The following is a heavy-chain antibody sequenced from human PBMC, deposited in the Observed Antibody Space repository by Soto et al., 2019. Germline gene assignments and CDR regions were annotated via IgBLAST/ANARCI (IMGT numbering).Heavy chain of an antibody. CDR3: ARGPSKKYYYGSGSLLGY. J-gene: IGHJ4*02. Sequence: QVQLQQWGAGLLKPSETLSLTCAVYGGSFSGYYWSWIRQPPGKGLEWIGEINHSGSTNYNPSLKSRVTISVDTSKNHFSLKLSSVTAADTAVYYCARGPSKKYYYGSGSLLGYWGQGTLVTVSS. CDR1: GGSFSGYY. D-gene: IGHD3-10*01. CDR2: INHSGST. V-gene: IGHV4-34*01.